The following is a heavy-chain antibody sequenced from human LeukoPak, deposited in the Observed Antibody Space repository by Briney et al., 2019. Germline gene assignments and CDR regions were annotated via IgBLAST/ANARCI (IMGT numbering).Heavy chain of an antibody. CDR3: ASGPSGGPVY. D-gene: IGHD2-15*01. CDR2: IIPIVGRT. CDR1: GGFSSYT. Sequence: SVKVSCKASGGFSSYTVNWVRQTPGQGLEWMGRIIPIVGRTNSAQRFQGRVTITADKSTGTAYMEVSSLTSDDTAVYFCASGPSGGPVYWGQGTLVIVSS. J-gene: IGHJ4*02. V-gene: IGHV1-69*02.